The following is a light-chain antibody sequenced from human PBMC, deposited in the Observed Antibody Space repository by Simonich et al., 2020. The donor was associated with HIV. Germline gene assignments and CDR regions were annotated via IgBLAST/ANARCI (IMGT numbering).Light chain of an antibody. CDR1: SSDVGSYNL. J-gene: IGLJ3*02. V-gene: IGLV2-23*01. Sequence: QSALTQPASVSGSPGQSITIPCTRTSSDVGSYNLVSWYQQHPGKAPKVMIYEGSERPSGVSNRCSGSKSDNTAALTISGLQAEDEADYYCCSYAGSSTWVFGGGTKVTVL. CDR2: EGS. CDR3: CSYAGSSTWV.